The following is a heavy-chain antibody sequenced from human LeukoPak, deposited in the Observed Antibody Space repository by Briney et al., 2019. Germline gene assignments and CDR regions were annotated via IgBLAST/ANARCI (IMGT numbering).Heavy chain of an antibody. D-gene: IGHD2-2*01. V-gene: IGHV3-30*02. CDR2: IRRDGNNK. J-gene: IGHJ4*02. Sequence: GGSLRLSCAASGFTFNSYGMHWVRQAPGKGLEWVTFIRRDGNNKNYADSVKGRFTISRDDSKNTLYLQMNSLRPEDTAVYYCAKVVSGYCATTSCPPDFWGQGTLVTVSS. CDR1: GFTFNSYG. CDR3: AKVVSGYCATTSCPPDF.